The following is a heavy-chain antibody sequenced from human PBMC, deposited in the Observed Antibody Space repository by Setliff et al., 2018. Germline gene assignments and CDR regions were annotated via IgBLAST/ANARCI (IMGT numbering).Heavy chain of an antibody. CDR1: GESFSNNY. CDR2: SNHSGST. V-gene: IGHV4-34*01. CDR3: AKPQVELRWGFES. D-gene: IGHD1-7*01. J-gene: IGHJ4*02. Sequence: SETLSLTCSVYGESFSNNYWSWIRQPPGKGLEWIGESNHSGSTSYNPSLKGRVTMSVDTSKSQFSLKLNSVTATDTAVYYCAKPQVELRWGFESWGQGTPVTVSS.